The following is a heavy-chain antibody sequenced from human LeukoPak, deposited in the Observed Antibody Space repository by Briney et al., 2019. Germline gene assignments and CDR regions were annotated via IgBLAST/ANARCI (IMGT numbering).Heavy chain of an antibody. CDR3: ARERYCSSTSCSGNYYYYMDV. J-gene: IGHJ6*03. Sequence: PGGSLRLSCAASGFTFSSYSMNWVRQAPGKGLEWVSYISSSSSTIYYADPVKGRFTISRDNAKNSLYLQMNSLRAEDTAVYYCARERYCSSTSCSGNYYYYMDVWGKGTTVTVSS. D-gene: IGHD2-2*01. CDR2: ISSSSSTI. V-gene: IGHV3-48*04. CDR1: GFTFSSYS.